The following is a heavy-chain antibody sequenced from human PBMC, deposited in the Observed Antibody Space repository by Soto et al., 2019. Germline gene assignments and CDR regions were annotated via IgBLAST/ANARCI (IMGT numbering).Heavy chain of an antibody. D-gene: IGHD3-3*01. CDR2: ISDGGNT. V-gene: IGHV3-66*01. J-gene: IGHJ4*02. Sequence: EVQLVESGGGLVQPGGSLRLSCAASGFIVSSVFMTWVRQAPGKGLEWVSTISDGGNTYYANSVKGRFTISRDISRNTLYLQMNSLRAEDTAVYHCAKDILGGAYDFWHGGQGTLVTVSS. CDR1: GFIVSSVF. CDR3: AKDILGGAYDFWH.